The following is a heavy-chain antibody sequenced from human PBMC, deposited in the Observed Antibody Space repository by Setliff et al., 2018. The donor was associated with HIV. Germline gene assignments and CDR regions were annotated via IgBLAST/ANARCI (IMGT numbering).Heavy chain of an antibody. J-gene: IGHJ3*02. CDR3: ARYALAVPGYHNAFDI. D-gene: IGHD6-19*01. Sequence: GGSLRLSCAASGFTFSTYAMSWVRQAPGKGLEWVSVISGSGTTTYYADSVKGRFTISRDNSKNTLYVQMNSLRAEDTAVYYCARYALAVPGYHNAFDIWGQGTMVTVS. V-gene: IGHV3-23*01. CDR1: GFTFSTYA. CDR2: ISGSGTTT.